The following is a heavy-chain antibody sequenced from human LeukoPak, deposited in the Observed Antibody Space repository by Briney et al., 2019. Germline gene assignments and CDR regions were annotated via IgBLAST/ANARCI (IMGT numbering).Heavy chain of an antibody. D-gene: IGHD2-2*01. Sequence: GGSLRLSCAVSGFTISDYSMNWVRQAPGKGLEWVSSISSSSDYIYYADSVKGRFTISRDNAKKSVFLQMNSLTAEDTAMYFCARGGRPRYSASWYIDYWGQGTPVTVSS. V-gene: IGHV3-21*01. CDR1: GFTISDYS. J-gene: IGHJ4*02. CDR2: ISSSSDYI. CDR3: ARGGRPRYSASWYIDY.